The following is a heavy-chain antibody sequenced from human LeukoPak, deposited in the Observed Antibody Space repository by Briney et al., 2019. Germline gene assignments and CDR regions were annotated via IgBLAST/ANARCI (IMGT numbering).Heavy chain of an antibody. J-gene: IGHJ5*02. CDR2: ISWNSGSI. V-gene: IGHV3-9*01. CDR3: AKDIRKYQLLYWFDP. Sequence: GRSLRLSCAASGFTFDDYAMHWVRQAPGKGLEWVSGISWNSGSIGYADSVKGRFTISRDNAKNSLYLRMNSLRAEDTALYYCAKDIRKYQLLYWFDPWGQGTLVTVSS. D-gene: IGHD2-2*01. CDR1: GFTFDDYA.